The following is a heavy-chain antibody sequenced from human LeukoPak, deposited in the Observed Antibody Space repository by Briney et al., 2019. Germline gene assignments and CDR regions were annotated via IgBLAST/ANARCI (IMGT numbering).Heavy chain of an antibody. CDR1: GFTFSSYS. CDR2: ISGSSSYI. CDR3: AKASTRSFTSGYYGDAFDI. J-gene: IGHJ3*02. Sequence: GGSLRLSCAASGFTFSSYSMNWVRQAPGKGLEWVSCISGSSSYIYYADSVKGRFTISRDNAKNSLYLQMNSLRAEDMALYYCAKASTRSFTSGYYGDAFDIWGQGTMVSVSS. V-gene: IGHV3-21*04. D-gene: IGHD3-22*01.